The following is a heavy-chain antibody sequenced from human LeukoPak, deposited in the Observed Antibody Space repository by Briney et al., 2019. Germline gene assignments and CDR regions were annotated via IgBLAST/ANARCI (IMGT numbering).Heavy chain of an antibody. D-gene: IGHD1-1*01. CDR1: GFTFDDYA. J-gene: IGHJ6*03. V-gene: IGHV3-43D*03. CDR2: ISWDGGST. CDR3: AKDSGKNYYYYMDV. Sequence: GGSLRLSCAASGFTFDDYAMHWVRQAPGKGLEWVSLISWDGGSTYYADSVKGRFTISRDNSKNSLYLQMNSLRAEDTALYYCAKDSGKNYYYYMDVWGKGTTVTVSS.